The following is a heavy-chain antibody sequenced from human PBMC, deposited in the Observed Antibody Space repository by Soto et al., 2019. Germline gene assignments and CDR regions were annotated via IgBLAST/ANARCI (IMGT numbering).Heavy chain of an antibody. CDR1: GFTFSSYA. V-gene: IGHV3-23*01. CDR2: ISGSGGST. J-gene: IGHJ4*02. D-gene: IGHD6-19*01. CDR3: ATGGGYSSGWFMSFDY. Sequence: GGSLRLSCAASGFTFSSYAMSWVRQAPGKGLEWVSVISGSGGSTYYADSVKGRFTISRDNSKNTLYLQMSGLRAEDTAVYYCATGGGYSSGWFMSFDYWGQGTLVTVSS.